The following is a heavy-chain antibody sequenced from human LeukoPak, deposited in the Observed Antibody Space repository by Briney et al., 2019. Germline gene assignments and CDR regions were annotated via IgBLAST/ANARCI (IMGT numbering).Heavy chain of an antibody. Sequence: GGSLRLSCAASGFTFSSYWMHWVRQAPGKGLEWVSLISWDGGSTYYADSVKGRFTISRDNAKNSLYLQMNSLRAEDTALYYCARDDGKGPYGDPDYWGQGTLVTVSS. D-gene: IGHD4-17*01. V-gene: IGHV3-43D*03. J-gene: IGHJ4*02. CDR2: ISWDGGST. CDR3: ARDDGKGPYGDPDY. CDR1: GFTFSSYW.